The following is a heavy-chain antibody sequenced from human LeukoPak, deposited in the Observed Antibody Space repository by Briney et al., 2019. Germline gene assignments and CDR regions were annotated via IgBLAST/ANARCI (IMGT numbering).Heavy chain of an antibody. CDR1: GGSISSYC. CDR3: ARHAYSSSWYLDY. D-gene: IGHD6-13*01. Sequence: SETLSLTCTVSGGSISSYCWSWIRQPPGKGLEWIGYIYYSGSTNYNPSLKSRVTISVDTSKNQFSLKLSSVTAADTAVYYCARHAYSSSWYLDYWGQGTLVTVSS. V-gene: IGHV4-59*08. J-gene: IGHJ4*02. CDR2: IYYSGST.